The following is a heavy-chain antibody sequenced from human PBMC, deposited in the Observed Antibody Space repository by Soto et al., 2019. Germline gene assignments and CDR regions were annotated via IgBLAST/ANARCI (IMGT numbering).Heavy chain of an antibody. CDR3: ARVAVTRTPLDY. D-gene: IGHD6-19*01. CDR1: GYTFTSYG. J-gene: IGHJ4*02. Sequence: ASVKVSCKASGYTFTSYGISWVRQAPGQGLEWMGWISAYNGNTNYAQKLQGRVTMTTDTSTSTAYMELRSLRSEDTAVYYCARVAVTRTPLDYWGQGTLVTVSS. CDR2: ISAYNGNT. V-gene: IGHV1-18*01.